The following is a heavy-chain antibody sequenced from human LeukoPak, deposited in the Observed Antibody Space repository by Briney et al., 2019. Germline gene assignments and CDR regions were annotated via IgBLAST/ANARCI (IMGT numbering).Heavy chain of an antibody. CDR2: ISYDGSNK. V-gene: IGHV3-30*01. CDR1: GFTFSSYA. Sequence: GGSLRLSCAASGFTFSSYAMHWVRQAPGKGLEWVAVISYDGSNKYYADSVKGRFTISRDNSKNTLYLQMNSLRAEDTAVYYCARGYYFDRRGYYNFDYWGQGTLVTVSS. D-gene: IGHD3-22*01. CDR3: ARGYYFDRRGYYNFDY. J-gene: IGHJ4*02.